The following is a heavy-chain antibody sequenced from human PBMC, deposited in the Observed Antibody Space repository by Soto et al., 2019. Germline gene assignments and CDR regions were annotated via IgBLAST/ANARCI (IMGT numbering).Heavy chain of an antibody. J-gene: IGHJ4*02. CDR1: GFTFDEYA. CDR3: AKDISRGPTKNYDFWSGPDY. Sequence: EVQLVESGGVMVQPGGSLRLSCAASGFTFDEYAMHWVRQAPGKGLEWVSLISWDGSNRYYADSVQGRFTISRDNSKYSLYLQMNSLRAEDTALYYCAKDISRGPTKNYDFWSGPDYWGQGTLVTVSS. D-gene: IGHD3-3*01. CDR2: ISWDGSNR. V-gene: IGHV3-43D*04.